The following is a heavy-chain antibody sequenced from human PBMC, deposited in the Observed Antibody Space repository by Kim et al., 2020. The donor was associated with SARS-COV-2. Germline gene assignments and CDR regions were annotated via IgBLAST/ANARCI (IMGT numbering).Heavy chain of an antibody. J-gene: IGHJ4*02. CDR1: GYTFTSYA. CDR3: ARVYKYYYDSSGYGAIGY. D-gene: IGHD3-22*01. CDR2: INAGNGNT. V-gene: IGHV1-3*01. Sequence: ASVKVSCKASGYTFTSYAMHWVRQAPGQRLEWMGWINAGNGNTKYSQKFQGRVTITRDTSASTAYMELSSLRSEDTAVYYCARVYKYYYDSSGYGAIGYWGQGTLVTVSS.